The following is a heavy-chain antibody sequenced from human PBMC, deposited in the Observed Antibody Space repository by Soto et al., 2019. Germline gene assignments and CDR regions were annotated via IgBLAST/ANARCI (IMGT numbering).Heavy chain of an antibody. CDR3: AGPVIAAAARGLGSYYYYGMDV. V-gene: IGHV5-51*01. Sequence: GESLQISCAGSGYSFTSYWLGWVRQMPGKGLEWMGIIYPGDSDTRYSPSFQGQVTISADKTISTAYLQWSSLKASDSAMYYCAGPVIAAAARGLGSYYYYGMDVWGQGTTVTVSS. J-gene: IGHJ6*02. CDR2: IYPGDSDT. CDR1: GYSFTSYW. D-gene: IGHD6-13*01.